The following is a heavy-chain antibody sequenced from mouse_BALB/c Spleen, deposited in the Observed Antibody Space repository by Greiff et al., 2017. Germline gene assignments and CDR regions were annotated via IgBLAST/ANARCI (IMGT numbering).Heavy chain of an antibody. V-gene: IGHV5-4*02. CDR3: ERGIYYGNYGGYAY. D-gene: IGHD2-1*01. CDR1: GFTFSDYY. Sequence: VQGVESGGGLVKPGGSLKLSCAASGFTFSDYYMYWVRQTPEKRLEWVATISDGGSYTYYPDSVKGRFTISRDNAKNNLYLQMSSLKSEDTAMYYCERGIYYGNYGGYAYGGQGTLVTVAA. CDR2: ISDGGSYT. J-gene: IGHJ3*01.